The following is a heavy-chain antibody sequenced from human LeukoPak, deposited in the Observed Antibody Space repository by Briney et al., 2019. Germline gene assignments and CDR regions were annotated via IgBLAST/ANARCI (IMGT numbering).Heavy chain of an antibody. V-gene: IGHV4-59*01. CDR3: ARSGGYSSSWSP. CDR1: GVSISTYY. D-gene: IGHD6-13*01. CDR2: VYYSGTT. J-gene: IGHJ5*02. Sequence: SETLSLTCTVSGVSISTYYWNWVRQPPGKGLEWVGYVYYSGTTNFNPSLKRRVTISVEKSKNKFSQKQSSVTAADTAVYYCARSGGYSSSWSPWGQGTLVTVSS.